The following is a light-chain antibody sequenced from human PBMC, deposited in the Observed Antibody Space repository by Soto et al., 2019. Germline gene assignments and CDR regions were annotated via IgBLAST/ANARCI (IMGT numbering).Light chain of an antibody. V-gene: IGLV2-14*01. CDR1: SSDVGGYNY. Sequence: QSALTQPASVSGSPGQSITISCTGTSSDVGGYNYVSWYQQHPGKAPKLMIYDVSYRPSGASNRFSGSKSGNTASLTISGLQAEDEADYYCSSYRSSVRFGGGTKVTVL. CDR2: DVS. J-gene: IGLJ2*01. CDR3: SSYRSSVR.